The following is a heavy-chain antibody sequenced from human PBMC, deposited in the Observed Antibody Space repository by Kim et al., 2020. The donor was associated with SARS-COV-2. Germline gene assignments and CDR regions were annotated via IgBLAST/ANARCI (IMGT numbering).Heavy chain of an antibody. J-gene: IGHJ4*02. D-gene: IGHD3-10*01. Sequence: SETLSLTCTVSGGSISSYYWSWIRQPPGKGLEWIGYIYYSGSTNYNPSLKSRVTISVDTSRNQFSLKLSSVTAADTAVYYCASTLLFGEHPPIWGQGTLGTVSS. CDR3: ASTLLFGEHPPI. CDR1: GGSISSYY. CDR2: IYYSGST. V-gene: IGHV4-59*13.